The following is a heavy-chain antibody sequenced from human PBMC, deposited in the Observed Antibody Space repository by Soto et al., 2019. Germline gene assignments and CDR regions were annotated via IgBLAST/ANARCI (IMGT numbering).Heavy chain of an antibody. CDR2: INAGNGNT. CDR3: ASSDGYNLLDY. Sequence: QVQLVQSGAEEKKPGASVKVSCKASGYTFTSYAMHWVRQAPGQRLEWMGWINAGNGNTKYSQKFQGRVTITRDTSASTAYMVLSSLRSEDTAVYYCASSDGYNLLDYWGQGTLVTVSS. D-gene: IGHD5-12*01. V-gene: IGHV1-3*05. J-gene: IGHJ4*02. CDR1: GYTFTSYA.